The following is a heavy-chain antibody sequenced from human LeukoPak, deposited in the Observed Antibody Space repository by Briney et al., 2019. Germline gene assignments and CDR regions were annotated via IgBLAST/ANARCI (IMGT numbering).Heavy chain of an antibody. CDR1: GDSVSTNSAA. D-gene: IGHD1-1*01. CDR2: TYYRSKWYT. V-gene: IGHV6-1*01. J-gene: IGHJ4*02. CDR3: ARSTGPIDY. Sequence: SQTLSLTCAISGDSVSTNSAAWNWIRQSPSRGLEWLGRTYYRSKWYTYYAVSVKSRISINRDTSKNQISLQLNSVTPEDTAVYYCARSTGPIDYWGQGTLVTVSS.